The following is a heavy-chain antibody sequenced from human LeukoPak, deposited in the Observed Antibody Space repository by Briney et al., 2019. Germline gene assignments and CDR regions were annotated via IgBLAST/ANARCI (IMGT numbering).Heavy chain of an antibody. CDR1: GFIVSDNY. J-gene: IGHJ4*02. D-gene: IGHD6-19*01. Sequence: PGGSLRLSCVASGFIVSDNYISWVRQAPGKGLEWVSAFYSDGSTYYLDSVKGRFTISRDNAKNSLYLQMNSLRVEDTALYYCARDGSAWSRDYWGQGTLVTVSS. CDR3: ARDGSAWSRDY. CDR2: FYSDGST. V-gene: IGHV3-53*01.